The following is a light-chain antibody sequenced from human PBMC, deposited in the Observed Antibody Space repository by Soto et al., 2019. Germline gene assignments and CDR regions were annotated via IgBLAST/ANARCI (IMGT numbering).Light chain of an antibody. Sequence: EIVLTQSPGTLSLSPGERATLSCWASQSVSSSYLAWYQQKPGQTPRLLIYGASSRATGIPDRFSGSGSGTGFTLTISRLEPEDFAVYFCQQYGSSPWTFGQGTKVEIK. CDR1: QSVSSSY. V-gene: IGKV3-20*01. CDR2: GAS. CDR3: QQYGSSPWT. J-gene: IGKJ1*01.